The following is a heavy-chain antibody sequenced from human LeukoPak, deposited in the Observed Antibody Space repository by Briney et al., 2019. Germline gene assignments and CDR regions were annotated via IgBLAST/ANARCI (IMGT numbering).Heavy chain of an antibody. V-gene: IGHV3-23*05. Sequence: GGSLRLSCAASGFNFVFEAMTWVRQAPGKGLEWVSSASNSGSSTYYAGAVKGRFTISRDNSKNTLYLQMNSLRAEDTAVYYCAKGMVYYYDSSGYYPFDYWGQGTLVTVSS. D-gene: IGHD3-22*01. CDR1: GFNFVFEA. CDR3: AKGMVYYYDSSGYYPFDY. J-gene: IGHJ4*02. CDR2: ASNSGSST.